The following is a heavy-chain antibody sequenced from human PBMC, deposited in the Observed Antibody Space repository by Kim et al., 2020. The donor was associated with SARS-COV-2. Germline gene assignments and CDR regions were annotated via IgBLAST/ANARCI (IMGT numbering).Heavy chain of an antibody. CDR2: IYPGNSDT. V-gene: IGHV5-51*01. CDR1: GYTFTTYW. J-gene: IGHJ4*02. Sequence: GESLKISCKTSGYTFTTYWIGWVRQMPGGGLQWMGSIYPGNSDTRYSPSFQGQVTISADKSISTAYLQWTSLQASDSAMYYCATLRESSSSPFDYWGQGTRVTVSS. D-gene: IGHD6-6*01. CDR3: ATLRESSSSPFDY.